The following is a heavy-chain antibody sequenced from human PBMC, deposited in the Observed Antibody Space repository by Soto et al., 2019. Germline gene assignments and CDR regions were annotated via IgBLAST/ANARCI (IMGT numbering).Heavy chain of an antibody. D-gene: IGHD3-9*01. Sequence: GESLKISCKASGYRFTSYWIAWVRQLPGKGLEFMGIIYPGDFDTRYNPSFQGQVTISVDNSISTAYLQWSSLKAPDTAMYFCVRGCNSGLTTHPYYFELWGKGNMVTVSS. V-gene: IGHV5-51*01. CDR1: GYRFTSYW. CDR3: VRGCNSGLTTHPYYFEL. CDR2: IYPGDFDT. J-gene: IGHJ4*02.